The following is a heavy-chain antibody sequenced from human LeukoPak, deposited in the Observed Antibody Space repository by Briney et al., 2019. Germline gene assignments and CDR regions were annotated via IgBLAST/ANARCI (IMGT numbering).Heavy chain of an antibody. CDR3: ARYRSSPNFDY. CDR2: ISSSSSYI. D-gene: IGHD6-13*01. V-gene: IGHV3-21*06. Sequence: MNWVRQXPGKGLEWVSSISSSSSYIYYADAVKGRFTISRDNANNSLYLQMNSLRAEDTAVYFCARYRSSPNFDYWGQGTLVTVSS. J-gene: IGHJ4*02.